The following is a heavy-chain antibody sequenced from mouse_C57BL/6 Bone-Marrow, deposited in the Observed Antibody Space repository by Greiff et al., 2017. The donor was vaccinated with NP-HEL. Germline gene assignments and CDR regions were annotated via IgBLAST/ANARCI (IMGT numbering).Heavy chain of an antibody. Sequence: QVQLQQSGAELARPGASVKLSCKASGYTFTSYGISWVKQRTGQGLEWIGEIYPRSGNTYYNEKFKGKATLTADKSSSTAYMELRSLTSEDSAVYFCAREGGNWDAWFAYWGQETLVTVSA. D-gene: IGHD4-1*02. CDR2: IYPRSGNT. CDR3: AREGGNWDAWFAY. CDR1: GYTFTSYG. V-gene: IGHV1-81*01. J-gene: IGHJ3*01.